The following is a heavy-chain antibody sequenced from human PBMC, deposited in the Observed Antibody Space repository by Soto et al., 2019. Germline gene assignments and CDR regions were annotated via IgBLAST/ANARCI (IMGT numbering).Heavy chain of an antibody. V-gene: IGHV1-2*04. CDR3: ARAQIVATIPELGYYGMDV. J-gene: IGHJ6*02. CDR2: INPNSGGT. Sequence: ASVKVSCKASGYTFTGYYMHWVRKAPGQGLEWMGWINPNSGGTNYAQKFQGWVTMTRDTSISTAYMELSRLRSDDTAVYYCARAQIVATIPELGYYGMDVWGQGTTVTVSS. D-gene: IGHD5-12*01. CDR1: GYTFTGYY.